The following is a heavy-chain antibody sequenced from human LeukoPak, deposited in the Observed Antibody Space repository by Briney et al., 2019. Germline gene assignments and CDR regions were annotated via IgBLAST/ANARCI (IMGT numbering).Heavy chain of an antibody. V-gene: IGHV3-74*01. D-gene: IGHD1-1*01. J-gene: IGHJ5*02. CDR1: GFTFSSYW. Sequence: TGGSLRLSCAASGFTFSSYWMHWVRQAPGKGLVWVSRINSDGSSTSYADSVKGRFTISRDNAKNSLYLQMNSLRAEDTALYYCARAGTTHDTWFDPWGQGTLVIVSS. CDR3: ARAGTTHDTWFDP. CDR2: INSDGSST.